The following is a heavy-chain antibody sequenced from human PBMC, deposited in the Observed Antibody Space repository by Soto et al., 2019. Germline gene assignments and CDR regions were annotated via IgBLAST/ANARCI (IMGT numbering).Heavy chain of an antibody. J-gene: IGHJ6*04. CDR3: AREMIPMIMGGMSALDV. V-gene: IGHV3-30*03. CDR1: DFTFGSYV. Sequence: QVQLVESGGGVVQPERSQRLSCVASDFTFGSYVMHWVRQAPGKGLQWVALISFDGSSQYYADSVKGRFTISRDNSRNTMYLQMDSLRPEDTAVYYCAREMIPMIMGGMSALDVWGNGTTVTVSA. CDR2: ISFDGSSQ. D-gene: IGHD3-22*01.